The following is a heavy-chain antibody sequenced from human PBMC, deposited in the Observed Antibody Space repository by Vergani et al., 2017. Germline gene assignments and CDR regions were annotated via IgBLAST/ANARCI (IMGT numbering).Heavy chain of an antibody. V-gene: IGHV7-4-1*01. Sequence: QEQLVQSGSELKKPGASVKVSCKASGYSFNNYAIHWVRQAPGQGLEWMGWINHTTGNPTYARAFTGRLVFSLDTSISTAYLQIGSLKAEDTAVYCCARAKRGRLAVGATDSWGQGTLLTVSS. CDR3: ARAKRGRLAVGATDS. CDR1: GYSFNNYA. CDR2: INHTTGNP. J-gene: IGHJ4*02. D-gene: IGHD6-19*01.